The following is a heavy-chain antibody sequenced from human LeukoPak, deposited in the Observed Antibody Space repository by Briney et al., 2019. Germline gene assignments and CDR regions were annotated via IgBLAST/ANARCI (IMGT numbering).Heavy chain of an antibody. V-gene: IGHV3-7*03. CDR3: ARDSGWFRFDY. D-gene: IGHD6-19*01. CDR2: VNRDGSET. CDR1: GFALSSHW. J-gene: IGHJ4*02. Sequence: PGGSLRLSCAASGFALSSHWMTWVRQVPGRGPEWVANVNRDGSETYYLDSVKGRFTISRDNAKNSLFLQTNSLRVDDTAVYYCARDSGWFRFDYWGQGTLVTVSS.